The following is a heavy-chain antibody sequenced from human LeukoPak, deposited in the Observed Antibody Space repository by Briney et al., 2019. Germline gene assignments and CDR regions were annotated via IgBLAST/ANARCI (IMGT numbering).Heavy chain of an antibody. V-gene: IGHV1-2*02. CDR3: ARVSCSGTNCYHGGFDY. CDR2: IIPNSGGT. D-gene: IGHD2-2*01. CDR1: GYTFTAYY. J-gene: IGHJ4*02. Sequence: ASVKVSCKASGYTFTAYYIRWVRQAPGQGLEWMGWIIPNSGGTSYAQKFQGRVTMTRDTSINTAYTELSSLRSDDTAIYSCARVSCSGTNCYHGGFDYWGQGTLVTVSS.